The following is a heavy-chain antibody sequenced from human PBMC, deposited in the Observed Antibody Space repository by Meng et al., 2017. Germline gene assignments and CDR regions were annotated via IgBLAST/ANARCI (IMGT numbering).Heavy chain of an antibody. J-gene: IGHJ4*02. CDR3: ARDEDISAAGKLFGDY. CDR1: GYNFPDYY. Sequence: QGRLVQAGAKVKKPGASGKVSGKPSGYNFPDYYIHWVRRAPGQGLEWMGRINPKSGDTHYAQKFQARVTMTGDTSISTAYMELSGLRSDDTAMYYCARDEDISAAGKLFGDYWGQGTLVTVFS. D-gene: IGHD6-25*01. CDR2: INPKSGDT. V-gene: IGHV1-2*06.